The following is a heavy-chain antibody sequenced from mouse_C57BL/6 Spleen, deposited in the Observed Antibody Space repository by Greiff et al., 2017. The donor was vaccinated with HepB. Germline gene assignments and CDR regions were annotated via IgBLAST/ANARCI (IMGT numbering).Heavy chain of an antibody. CDR3: ARSLYSNYVDWYFDV. D-gene: IGHD2-5*01. Sequence: EVKLVESGPGLAKPSQTLSLTCSVTGYSITSDYWNWIRKFPGNKLEYMGYISYSGSTYYNPSLKSRISITRDTSKNQYYLQLNSVTTEDTATYYCARSLYSNYVDWYFDVWGTGTTVTVSS. J-gene: IGHJ1*03. CDR1: GYSITSDY. CDR2: ISYSGST. V-gene: IGHV3-8*01.